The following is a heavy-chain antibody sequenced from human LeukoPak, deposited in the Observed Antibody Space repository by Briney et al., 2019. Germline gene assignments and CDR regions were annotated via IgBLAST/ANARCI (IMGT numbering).Heavy chain of an antibody. CDR1: GYTFTSYA. D-gene: IGHD1-26*01. J-gene: IGHJ4*02. Sequence: ASVTVSCTASGYTFTSYAMHWVRQAPGQRLERMGWINAGNGNTKYSQKFQGRVTITRDTSASTAYMELSSLRSEDTAVYYCARDLGWSGSYYPPYYWGQGTLVTVSS. V-gene: IGHV1-3*01. CDR2: INAGNGNT. CDR3: ARDLGWSGSYYPPYY.